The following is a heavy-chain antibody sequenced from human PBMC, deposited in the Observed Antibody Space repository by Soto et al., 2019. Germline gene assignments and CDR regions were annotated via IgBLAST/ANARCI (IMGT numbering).Heavy chain of an antibody. J-gene: IGHJ4*02. CDR3: ARDGEDIVATTEYSFDY. CDR1: GYTFTSYG. CDR2: ISAYNGNT. D-gene: IGHD5-12*01. Sequence: ASVKVSCKASGYTFTSYGISWVRQAPGQGLEWMGWISAYNGNTNYAQKLQGRVTMTTDTSTSTAYMELRSLRSDDTAVYYCARDGEDIVATTEYSFDYWGQGTLVTVSS. V-gene: IGHV1-18*01.